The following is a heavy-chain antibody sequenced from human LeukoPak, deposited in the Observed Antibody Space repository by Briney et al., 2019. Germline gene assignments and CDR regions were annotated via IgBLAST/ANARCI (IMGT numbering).Heavy chain of an antibody. Sequence: SVKVSCKASGGTFSSYAISWVRQAPGQGLEWMGGIIPIFGTANYAQKFQGRVTITADESTSTAYMELSSLRSEDTAVYYCARVVYYYGSGTLDAFDIWGQGTMVTASS. J-gene: IGHJ3*02. D-gene: IGHD3-10*01. CDR2: IIPIFGTA. CDR3: ARVVYYYGSGTLDAFDI. V-gene: IGHV1-69*13. CDR1: GGTFSSYA.